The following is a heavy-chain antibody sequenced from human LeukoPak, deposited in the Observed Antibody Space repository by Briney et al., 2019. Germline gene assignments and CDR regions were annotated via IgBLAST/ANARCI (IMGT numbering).Heavy chain of an antibody. CDR2: IIPILGIA. D-gene: IGHD5-24*01. CDR1: GGTFSSYA. V-gene: IGHV1-69*04. CDR3: ASARDGYNLYYYGMDV. Sequence: SVKVSCKASGGTFSSYAISWVRQAPGQGLEWMGRIIPILGIANYAQEFQGRVTITADKSTSTAYMELSSLRSEDTAVYYCASARDGYNLYYYGMDVWGQGTTVTVSS. J-gene: IGHJ6*01.